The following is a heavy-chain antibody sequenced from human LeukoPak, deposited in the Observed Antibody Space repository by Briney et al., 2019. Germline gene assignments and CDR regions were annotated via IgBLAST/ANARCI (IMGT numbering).Heavy chain of an antibody. CDR2: IYNSANA. CDR1: GDSISSSY. Sequence: PSETLSLTCSVSGDSISSSYRSWIRQPPGKGLERIGNIYNSANANYNPSLQSRVTMSVDTSKSQFSLQLTSVSAADTAVYYCARRFSSRSDGNGYYYGHDAFDVWGQGTLVTVSS. CDR3: ARRFSSRSDGNGYYYGHDAFDV. V-gene: IGHV4-59*08. J-gene: IGHJ3*01. D-gene: IGHD3-22*01.